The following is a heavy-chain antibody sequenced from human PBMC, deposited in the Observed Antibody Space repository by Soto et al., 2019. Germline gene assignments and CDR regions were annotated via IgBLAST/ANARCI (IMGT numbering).Heavy chain of an antibody. V-gene: IGHV3-48*01. CDR1: GFTFSSYS. Sequence: PGGSLRLSCAASGFTFSSYSMNWVRQAPGKGLEWVSYISSSSSTIYYADSVKGRFTISRDNAKNSLYLQMNSLRAEDTAVYYCARDSLFRYCSSTSCYPRVYYYYYMDVWGKGTTVTVSS. CDR3: ARDSLFRYCSSTSCYPRVYYYYYMDV. D-gene: IGHD2-2*01. J-gene: IGHJ6*03. CDR2: ISSSSSTI.